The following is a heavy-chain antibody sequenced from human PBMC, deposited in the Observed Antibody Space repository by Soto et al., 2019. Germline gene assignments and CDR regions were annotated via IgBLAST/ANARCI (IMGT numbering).Heavy chain of an antibody. J-gene: IGHJ6*02. CDR3: ARHRGIAAVKKPGRNNYYYYGMDV. V-gene: IGHV4-39*01. CDR2: IYYSGST. D-gene: IGHD6-13*01. CDR1: GGSISSSSYY. Sequence: PSETLSLTCTVSGGSISSSSYYWGWIRQPPGKGLEWIGSIYYSGSTYYNPSLKSRVTISVDTSKNQFSLKLSSVTAADTAVYYCARHRGIAAVKKPGRNNYYYYGMDVWGQGTTVTVSS.